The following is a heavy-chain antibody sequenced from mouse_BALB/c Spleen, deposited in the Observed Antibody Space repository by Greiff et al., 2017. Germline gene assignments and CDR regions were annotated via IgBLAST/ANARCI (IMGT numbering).Heavy chain of an antibody. Sequence: QVQLQQSGAELVRPGSSVKISCKASGYAFSSYWMNWVKQSPGQGLEWIGQIYPGDGDTNYNGKFRGKATLTADKSSSTAYMQLSSLTSGDSAVYVCARRGNYAFFDYWGQGTTLTVSS. D-gene: IGHD2-1*01. CDR3: ARRGNYAFFDY. J-gene: IGHJ2*01. V-gene: IGHV1-80*01. CDR2: IYPGDGDT. CDR1: GYAFSSYW.